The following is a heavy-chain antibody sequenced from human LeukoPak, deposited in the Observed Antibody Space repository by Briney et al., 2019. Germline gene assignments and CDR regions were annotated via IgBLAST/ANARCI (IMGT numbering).Heavy chain of an antibody. D-gene: IGHD7-27*01. CDR1: GFTFSSYA. V-gene: IGHV3-23*01. J-gene: IGHJ6*03. Sequence: GGSLRLSCAASGFTFSSYAMSWVRQAPGKGLEWVSAISGSGGSTYYADSVKGRFTISRDNSKNTLYPQMNSLRAEDTAVYYCAKGTANWGSYYMDVWGKGTTVTVSS. CDR2: ISGSGGST. CDR3: AKGTANWGSYYMDV.